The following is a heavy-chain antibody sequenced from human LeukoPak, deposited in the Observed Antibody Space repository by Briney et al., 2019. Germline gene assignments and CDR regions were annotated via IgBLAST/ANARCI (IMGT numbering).Heavy chain of an antibody. CDR2: ISSNGGST. Sequence: PGGSLRLSCAASGFTFSSYAMHWVRQAPGKGLEYVSAISSNGGSTYYANSVKDRFTISRDNSKNTLYLQMGSLRAEDMAVYYCARGLWFGLYGMDVWGQGTTVTVSS. CDR3: ARGLWFGLYGMDV. D-gene: IGHD3-10*01. J-gene: IGHJ6*02. V-gene: IGHV3-64*01. CDR1: GFTFSSYA.